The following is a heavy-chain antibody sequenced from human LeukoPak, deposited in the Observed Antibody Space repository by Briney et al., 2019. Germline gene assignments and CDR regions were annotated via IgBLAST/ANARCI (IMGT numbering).Heavy chain of an antibody. J-gene: IGHJ4*02. CDR2: INPSSGGT. V-gene: IGHV1-2*02. D-gene: IGHD1-26*01. Sequence: GASVKVSCKASGYTFTGYYMHWVRQAPGQGLEWMGWINPSSGGTNYAQKFQGRVTMTRDTSISTAYMELSRLRSDDTAVYYCARDFSIVGALAWGQGTLVTVSS. CDR3: ARDFSIVGALA. CDR1: GYTFTGYY.